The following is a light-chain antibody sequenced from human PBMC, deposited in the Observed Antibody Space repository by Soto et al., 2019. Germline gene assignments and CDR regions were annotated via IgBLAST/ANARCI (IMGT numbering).Light chain of an antibody. CDR2: RTS. Sequence: IQMTQSPSTLSASVGDRVTITCRASQSISDWLAWYQQKPGKVPEVLIYRTSSLGSGVPPRFSGSGSGTEFTLTISSLQPDDFATYYCLQYATYPVTFGGGTRVEIK. CDR1: QSISDW. J-gene: IGKJ4*01. CDR3: LQYATYPVT. V-gene: IGKV1-5*03.